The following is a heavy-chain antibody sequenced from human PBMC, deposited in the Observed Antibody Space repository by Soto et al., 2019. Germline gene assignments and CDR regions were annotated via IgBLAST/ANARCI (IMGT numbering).Heavy chain of an antibody. CDR2: IDIDGRGT. J-gene: IGHJ4*02. CDR3: ATVFDF. CDR1: GFTLSGHW. D-gene: IGHD4-17*01. V-gene: IGHV3-74*01. Sequence: EMQLVESGGGLVQPGGSLRLSCAASGFTLSGHWIHWVRQAPGKGLEWVSRIDIDGRGTSYADSVKGRFTISTDNAKNTVYLQMNSLRAEDTAVYYYATVFDFWGQGTLVTVSS.